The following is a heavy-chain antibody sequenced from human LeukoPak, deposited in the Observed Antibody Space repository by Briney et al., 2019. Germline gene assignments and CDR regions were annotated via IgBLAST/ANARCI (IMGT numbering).Heavy chain of an antibody. Sequence: GTSLRLSCAASGFTFSTYGMHWVRQAPGKGLEWVAVISYDGGTKYYGDSVRGRFTISRDNLKNTLSLQMDSLRAEDTAVYSCAKERAATTHFYYWGQGALVTVST. CDR3: AKERAATTHFYY. J-gene: IGHJ4*02. CDR2: ISYDGGTK. D-gene: IGHD1-26*01. V-gene: IGHV3-30*18. CDR1: GFTFSTYG.